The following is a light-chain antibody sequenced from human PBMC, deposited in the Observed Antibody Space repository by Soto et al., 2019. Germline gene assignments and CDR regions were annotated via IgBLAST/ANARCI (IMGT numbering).Light chain of an antibody. Sequence: DIQMTQSPSSLSASIGDRVTITCRASRGINTYVNWYQQKPGKAPKLLIFSASNLQGGVPSRFSGTGSGTDFTFTISSLLPEDFATYYCQLTYTTPRTFGQGTKV. CDR3: QLTYTTPRT. CDR1: RGINTY. J-gene: IGKJ1*01. CDR2: SAS. V-gene: IGKV1-39*01.